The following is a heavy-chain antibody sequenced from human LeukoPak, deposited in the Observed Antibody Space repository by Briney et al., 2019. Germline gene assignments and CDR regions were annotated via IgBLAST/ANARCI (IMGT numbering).Heavy chain of an antibody. D-gene: IGHD2-2*01. CDR2: ISSSSSTI. J-gene: IGHJ4*02. V-gene: IGHV3-48*01. Sequence: GGSLRLSCAASGFTFSNAWMSWVRQAPGKGLEWVSYISSSSSTIYYADSVKGRFTISRDNAKNSLYLQMNSLRAEDTAVYYCARVPGKGIVVVPAAIDWGQGTLVTVSS. CDR3: ARVPGKGIVVVPAAID. CDR1: GFTFSNAW.